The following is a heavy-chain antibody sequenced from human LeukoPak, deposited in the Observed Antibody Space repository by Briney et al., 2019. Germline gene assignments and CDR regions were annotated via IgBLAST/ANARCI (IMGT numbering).Heavy chain of an antibody. J-gene: IGHJ5*01. D-gene: IGHD3-3*01. CDR1: GDSITRGNYY. CDR3: ARGRRFPDS. Sequence: SQTLSLTCTVSGDSITRGNYYWSWIRQPAGKGLEWIGRVYTIGSTAYNPSLQSRVTISLDTSKNQFSLKVNSATAADTAVYYCARGRRFPDSWGQGILVTVSS. V-gene: IGHV4-61*02. CDR2: VYTIGST.